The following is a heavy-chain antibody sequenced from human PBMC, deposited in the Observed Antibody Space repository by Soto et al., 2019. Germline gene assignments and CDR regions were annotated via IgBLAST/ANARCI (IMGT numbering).Heavy chain of an antibody. Sequence: GGSLRLSCAASGFTFSSYAMSWVRQAPGKGLEWVSAISGSGGSTYYADSVKGPFTISRDNSKNTLYLQMNSLRAEDTAVYYCAKRNIGYCSGGSCYRNYYYMDVWGKGTTVTVSS. CDR3: AKRNIGYCSGGSCYRNYYYMDV. V-gene: IGHV3-23*01. CDR1: GFTFSSYA. D-gene: IGHD2-15*01. CDR2: ISGSGGST. J-gene: IGHJ6*03.